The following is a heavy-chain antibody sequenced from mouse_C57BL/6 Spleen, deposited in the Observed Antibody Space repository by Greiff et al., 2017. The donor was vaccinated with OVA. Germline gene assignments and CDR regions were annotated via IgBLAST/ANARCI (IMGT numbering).Heavy chain of an antibody. CDR3: ARDRGSLNRDYFDY. CDR1: GFTFSSYA. V-gene: IGHV5-4*01. Sequence: EVQVVESGGGLVKPGGSLKPSCAASGFTFSSYAMSWVRQTPEKRLEWVATISDGGSYTYYPDNVKGRFTISRDNAKNNLYLQMSHLKSEDTAMYYCARDRGSLNRDYFDYWGQGTTLTVSS. CDR2: ISDGGSYT. D-gene: IGHD6-1*01. J-gene: IGHJ2*01.